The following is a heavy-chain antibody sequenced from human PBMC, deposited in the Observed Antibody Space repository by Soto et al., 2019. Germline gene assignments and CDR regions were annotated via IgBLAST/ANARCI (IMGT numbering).Heavy chain of an antibody. CDR3: ARQRYYYDSSGYPDYYGMDV. V-gene: IGHV5-51*01. D-gene: IGHD3-22*01. Sequence: RGESLKISCKGSGYSFTSYWIGWVRQMPGKGLEWMGIIYPGDSDTRYSPSFQGQVTISADKSISTAYLQWSSLKASDTAMYYCARQRYYYDSSGYPDYYGMDVWGQGTTVTVSS. J-gene: IGHJ6*02. CDR1: GYSFTSYW. CDR2: IYPGDSDT.